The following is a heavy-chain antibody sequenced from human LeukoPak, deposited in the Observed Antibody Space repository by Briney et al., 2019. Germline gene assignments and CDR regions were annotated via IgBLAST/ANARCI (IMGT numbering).Heavy chain of an antibody. CDR3: ARSIVGPGTSYFDQ. CDR1: GGSFGGYY. D-gene: IGHD1-26*01. CDR2: INHSGST. J-gene: IGHJ4*02. Sequence: SETLSLTCAVYGGSFGGYYWSWIRQPPGKGLEWIGEINHSGSTNHNPSLKSRLTMSVDTSKNQFSLHLTSVTAADTAIYYCARSIVGPGTSYFDQWGQGTLVAVSS. V-gene: IGHV4-34*01.